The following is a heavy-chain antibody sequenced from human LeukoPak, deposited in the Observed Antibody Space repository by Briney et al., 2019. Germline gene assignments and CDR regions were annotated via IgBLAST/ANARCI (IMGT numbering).Heavy chain of an antibody. CDR1: GYTFIGYY. J-gene: IGHJ3*02. CDR2: INHNSGGT. D-gene: IGHD2-21*02. CDR3: ASVTLGAFDI. Sequence: ASVKVSCKASGYTFIGYYMHWVRQAPGQGLEWMGWINHNSGGTNYAQKFQGRVTMTRDTSISTAYMELSRLRSDDAAVYYCASVTLGAFDIWGQGTMVTVSS. V-gene: IGHV1-2*02.